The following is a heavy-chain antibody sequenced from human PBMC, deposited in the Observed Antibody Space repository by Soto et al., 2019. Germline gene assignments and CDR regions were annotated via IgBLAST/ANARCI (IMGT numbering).Heavy chain of an antibody. CDR2: IYYSGST. J-gene: IGHJ6*02. D-gene: IGHD3-10*01. V-gene: IGHV4-31*03. CDR3: ARDQRITMVRGVMVYYYGMDV. Sequence: SETLSLTCTVSGGSISSGGYYWSWIRQHPGKGLEWIGYIYYSGSTYYNPSLKSRVTISVDTSKNQFSLKLSSVTAADTAVYYCARDQRITMVRGVMVYYYGMDVWGQGTTVTVSS. CDR1: GGSISSGGYY.